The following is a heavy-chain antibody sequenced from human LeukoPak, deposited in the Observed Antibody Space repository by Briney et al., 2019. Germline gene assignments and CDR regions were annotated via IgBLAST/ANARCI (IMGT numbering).Heavy chain of an antibody. CDR3: ARDPASHGGIDY. J-gene: IGHJ4*02. V-gene: IGHV1-18*01. Sequence: ASVKVSCKASGYTFSSYGISWVRQAPGQGLEWMGWISAYNDNTNYAQKLQGRVTMTTETSTSIAYMELRSLRSDDTAVYYCARDPASHGGIDYWGQGTLVTVSS. CDR1: GYTFSSYG. D-gene: IGHD4-23*01. CDR2: ISAYNDNT.